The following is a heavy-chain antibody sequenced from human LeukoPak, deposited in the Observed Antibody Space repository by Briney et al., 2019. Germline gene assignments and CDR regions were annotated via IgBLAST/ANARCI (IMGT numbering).Heavy chain of an antibody. CDR3: ARGGSSGPFDY. Sequence: GGSLRLSCAASGFTFDDYGMSWVRQAPGKGLEWVSGINWNGGSTGYVDSVKGRFTISRDNAKNSLYLQMNSLRAEDTALYHCARGGSSGPFDYWGQGTLVTVSS. J-gene: IGHJ4*02. CDR2: INWNGGST. CDR1: GFTFDDYG. V-gene: IGHV3-20*01. D-gene: IGHD6-19*01.